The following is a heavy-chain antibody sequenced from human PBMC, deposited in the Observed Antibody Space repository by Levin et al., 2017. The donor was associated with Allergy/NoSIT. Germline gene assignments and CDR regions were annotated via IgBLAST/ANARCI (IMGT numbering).Heavy chain of an antibody. CDR2: IYVTGST. D-gene: IGHD5-12*01. CDR1: GDSISRGFYY. Sequence: PSQTLSLTCSVSGDSISRGFYYWSWIRQPAGEGLEWIGRIYVTGSTTYSPSLKSRVTISLDRSKDQVSLKINSVTAADRAVYYCARYLDGFSGYNPYCYMDVWGKGTTVTVSS. V-gene: IGHV4-61*02. CDR3: ARYLDGFSGYNPYCYMDV. J-gene: IGHJ6*03.